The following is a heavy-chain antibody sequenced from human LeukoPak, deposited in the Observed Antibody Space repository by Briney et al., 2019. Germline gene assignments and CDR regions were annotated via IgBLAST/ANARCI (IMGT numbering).Heavy chain of an antibody. J-gene: IGHJ1*01. CDR2: INTGNGNT. Sequence: GASVKVSCKTSGYTFANYGMHWVCQAPRQSLEWMGWINTGNGNTKSSQKFQDRVALTRDTSASTAYMELNSLSSEDTAVYYCARVPLSDSSGHYYPHWGQGTLVTVSS. V-gene: IGHV1-3*04. CDR1: GYTFANYG. CDR3: ARVPLSDSSGHYYPH. D-gene: IGHD3-22*01.